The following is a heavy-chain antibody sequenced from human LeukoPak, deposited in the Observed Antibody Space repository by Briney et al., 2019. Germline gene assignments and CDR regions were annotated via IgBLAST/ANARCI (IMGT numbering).Heavy chain of an antibody. J-gene: IGHJ6*02. D-gene: IGHD5-18*01. CDR2: ISAYNGNT. CDR1: GYTFTIYG. Sequence: ASVKVSCKASGYTFTIYGISWVRQAPGQGLEWMGWISAYNGNTNYAQKLQGRVTMTTDTSTSTGSMELRSLRSDDTAVYYCARAWGAMVSPHYYYYGMDVWGQGTTVTVSS. V-gene: IGHV1-18*01. CDR3: ARAWGAMVSPHYYYYGMDV.